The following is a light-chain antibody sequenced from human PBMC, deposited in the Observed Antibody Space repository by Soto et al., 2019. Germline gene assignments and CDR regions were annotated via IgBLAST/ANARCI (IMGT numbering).Light chain of an antibody. CDR2: GAS. CDR3: HQYNNWPRT. V-gene: IGKV3-15*01. Sequence: ETVLTQSPATLSASLGERATLSCRASQSFTSKLAWYQQKPGQSPRLVIYGASSRATGIPGRFSGSGSGTEFTLTISSLQSEDFAVYYCHQYNNWPRTFGQGTKVDIK. CDR1: QSFTSK. J-gene: IGKJ1*01.